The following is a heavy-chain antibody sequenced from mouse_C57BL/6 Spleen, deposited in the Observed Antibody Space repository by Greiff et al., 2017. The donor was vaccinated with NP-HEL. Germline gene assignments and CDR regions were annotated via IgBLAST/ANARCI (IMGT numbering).Heavy chain of an antibody. V-gene: IGHV7-1*01. J-gene: IGHJ4*01. CDR1: GFTFSDFY. Sequence: DVHLVESGGGLVQSGRSLRLSCATSGFTFSDFYMEWVRQAPGKGLEWIAASRNKANDYTTEYSASVKGRFIVSRDTSQSILYLQMNALRAEDTAIYYCAREADYAMDYWGQGTSVTVSS. CDR2: SRNKANDYTT. CDR3: AREADYAMDY.